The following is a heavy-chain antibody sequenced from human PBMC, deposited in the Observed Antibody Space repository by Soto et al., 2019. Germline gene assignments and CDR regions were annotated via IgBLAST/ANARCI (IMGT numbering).Heavy chain of an antibody. CDR3: TRNLHPGSYSHY. D-gene: IGHD3-10*01. CDR2: IRSKANSYAN. V-gene: IGHV3-73*02. CDR1: GFTFSGSA. Sequence: EVQLVESGGGLVQPGGSLKLSCAASGFTFSGSAMHWVRQASGKGLEWVGRIRSKANSYANAYAASVKSRFTISRDNSKNTAYLQMNNLTAEDTAVYYCTRNLHPGSYSHYWGQGTLVTVSS. J-gene: IGHJ4*02.